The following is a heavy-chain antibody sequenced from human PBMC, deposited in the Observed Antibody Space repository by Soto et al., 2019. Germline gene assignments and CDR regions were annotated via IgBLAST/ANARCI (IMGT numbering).Heavy chain of an antibody. J-gene: IGHJ6*02. CDR2: ISYDGSNK. V-gene: IGHV3-30*18. Sequence: QVQLVESGGGVVQPGRSLRLSCAASGFTFSSYGMHWVRQAPGKGLEWVAVISYDGSNKYYADSVKGRFTISRDNSKNTLYLQMNSLRAEDTAVYYCAKSRIAARLRYGMDVWGQGTTVTVSS. D-gene: IGHD6-6*01. CDR3: AKSRIAARLRYGMDV. CDR1: GFTFSSYG.